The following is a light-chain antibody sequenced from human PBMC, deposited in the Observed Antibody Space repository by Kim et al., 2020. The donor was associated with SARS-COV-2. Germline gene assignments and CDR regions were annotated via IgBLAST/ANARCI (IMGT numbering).Light chain of an antibody. J-gene: IGLJ2*01. V-gene: IGLV3-21*04. CDR1: NMGSKS. Sequence: APGKTARITCGGNNMGSKSVHWYQQKPGQAPVLVIYYDSDRPSGIPERFSGSNSGNTATLTISRVEAGDEADYYCQVWDSSSDLLVFGGGTQLTVL. CDR3: QVWDSSSDLLV. CDR2: YDS.